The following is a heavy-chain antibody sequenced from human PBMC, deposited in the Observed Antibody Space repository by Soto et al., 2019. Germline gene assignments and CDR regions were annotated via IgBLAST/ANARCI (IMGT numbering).Heavy chain of an antibody. D-gene: IGHD1-26*01. CDR1: GVSFSGYY. V-gene: IGHV4-34*01. Sequence: SETLSLTSAVYGVSFSGYYWSWIRQPPGKGLEWIGEINHSGSTNYNPSLKSRVTISVDTSKNQFSLKLSSVTAADTAVYYCARGRRGSYIGRVRTVSASPQYNWFDPWGQGTLVTVSS. CDR2: INHSGST. CDR3: ARGRRGSYIGRVRTVSASPQYNWFDP. J-gene: IGHJ5*02.